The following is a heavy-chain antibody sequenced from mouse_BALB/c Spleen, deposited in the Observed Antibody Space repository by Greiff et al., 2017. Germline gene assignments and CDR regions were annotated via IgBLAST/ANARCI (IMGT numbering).Heavy chain of an antibody. D-gene: IGHD1-1*01. V-gene: IGHV5-17*02. CDR1: GFTFSSFG. CDR3: ARSGSSYVEGFAY. CDR2: ISSGSSTI. Sequence: EVKLVESGGGLVQPGGSRKLSCAASGFTFSSFGMHWVRQAPEKGLEWVAYISSGSSTIYYADTVKGRFTISRDNPKNTLFLQMTSLRSEDTAMYYCARSGSSYVEGFAYWGQGTLVTVSA. J-gene: IGHJ3*01.